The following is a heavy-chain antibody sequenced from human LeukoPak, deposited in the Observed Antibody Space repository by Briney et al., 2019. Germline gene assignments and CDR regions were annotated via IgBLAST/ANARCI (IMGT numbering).Heavy chain of an antibody. V-gene: IGHV3-33*01. CDR3: ARDLDYYGSGSSPPLCY. Sequence: GGSLRLSCAASGFTLSSYGMHWVRQALGKGLEWVAVIWYDGSNKYYADSVKGRFTISRDNSKTTLYLQMNSLRAEDTAVYYCARDLDYYGSGSSPPLCYWGQGTLVTVSS. CDR1: GFTLSSYG. J-gene: IGHJ4*02. D-gene: IGHD3-10*01. CDR2: IWYDGSNK.